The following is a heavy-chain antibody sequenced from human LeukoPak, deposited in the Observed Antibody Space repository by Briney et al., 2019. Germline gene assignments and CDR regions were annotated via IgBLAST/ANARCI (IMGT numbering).Heavy chain of an antibody. V-gene: IGHV3-21*01. CDR3: AREVGGSAAFDI. D-gene: IGHD1-26*01. Sequence: TGGSLRLSCAASGFTFSSYAMSWVRQAPGKGLKWVSSISSSSSYIYYADSVKGRFTISRDNAKNSLYLQMNSLRAEDTAVYYCAREVGGSAAFDIWGQGTMVTVSS. CDR2: ISSSSSYI. CDR1: GFTFSSYA. J-gene: IGHJ3*02.